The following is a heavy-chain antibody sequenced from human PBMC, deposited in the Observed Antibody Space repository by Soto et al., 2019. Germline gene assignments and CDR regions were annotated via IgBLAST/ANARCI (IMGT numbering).Heavy chain of an antibody. Sequence: ASVKVSCKASGYSFTSYDIDWVRQATGQGLEWMGWMSPNSGDTDCAQKFQGRVTMTRNTSISTAYMELSSLTSEDTAVYYCARSPNYYYYYMDVWGTETTVTVSS. CDR2: MSPNSGDT. J-gene: IGHJ6*03. CDR1: GYSFTSYD. CDR3: ARSPNYYYYYMDV. D-gene: IGHD2-8*01. V-gene: IGHV1-8*01.